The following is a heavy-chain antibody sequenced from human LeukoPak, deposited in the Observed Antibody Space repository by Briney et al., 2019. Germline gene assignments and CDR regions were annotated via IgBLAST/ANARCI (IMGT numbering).Heavy chain of an antibody. J-gene: IGHJ5*02. V-gene: IGHV4-34*01. CDR1: GGSFSGYY. Sequence: SETLSLTCAVYGGSFSGYYWSWIRQPPGKGLEWIGEINHSGSTNYNPSLKSRVTISVDTSKNQFSLKLSSVTAADTAVYYCARDSSAWWFDPWGQGTLVTVSS. CDR3: ARDSSAWWFDP. CDR2: INHSGST.